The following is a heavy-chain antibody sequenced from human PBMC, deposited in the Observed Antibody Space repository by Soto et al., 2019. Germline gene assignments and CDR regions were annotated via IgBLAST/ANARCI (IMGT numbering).Heavy chain of an antibody. CDR2: IYYSGST. J-gene: IGHJ6*02. D-gene: IGHD2-15*01. Sequence: SETLSLTCTVSGSSISSGDYYWSWIRQPPGKGLEWIGYIYYSGSTYYNPSLKSRVTISVDTSKNQFSLKLSSVTAADTAVYYCARESNVVVVAATLGDYGMDVWGQGTTVTVSS. CDR3: ARESNVVVVAATLGDYGMDV. CDR1: GSSISSGDYY. V-gene: IGHV4-30-4*01.